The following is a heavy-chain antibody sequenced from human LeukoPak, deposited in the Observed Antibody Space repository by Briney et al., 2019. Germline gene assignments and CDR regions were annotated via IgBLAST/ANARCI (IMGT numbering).Heavy chain of an antibody. J-gene: IGHJ4*02. CDR2: IKQDGSDK. V-gene: IGHV3-7*01. CDR1: GFTFSSYW. CDR3: ARGDGDDNWLIDY. Sequence: GGSLRLSCAASGFTFSSYWMSWVRQAPGKGLEWVGNIKQDGSDKNYMDSVKGRFTISRDNTKNSVYLQMSSLRAEDTAVYYCARGDGDDNWLIDYWGQGTLVTVSS. D-gene: IGHD1-1*01.